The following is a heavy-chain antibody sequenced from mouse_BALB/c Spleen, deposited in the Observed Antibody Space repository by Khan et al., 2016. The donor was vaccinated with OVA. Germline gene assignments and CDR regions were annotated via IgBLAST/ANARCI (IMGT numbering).Heavy chain of an antibody. D-gene: IGHD1-1*01. CDR2: IYHGNVNT. CDR1: GSTFTNYY. J-gene: IGHJ4*01. V-gene: IGHV1S56*01. CDR3: ARGDYDGTYAMDY. Sequence: QVQLQQSGPELVKPGASVRISCEASGSTFTNYYVHWVKQRPGQGLEWIGWIYHGNVNTKYNENFKGKATLTADKSSSTAYMLLSSLTSEDSAVYFCARGDYDGTYAMDYLGQGTSVIVSS.